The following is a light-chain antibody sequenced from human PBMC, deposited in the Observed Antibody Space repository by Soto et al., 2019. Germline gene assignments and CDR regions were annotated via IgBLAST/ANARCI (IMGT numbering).Light chain of an antibody. CDR1: QSVSSSY. CDR3: QQYGSSPWT. V-gene: IGKV3-20*01. J-gene: IGKJ1*01. CDR2: GAS. Sequence: VVLTQAPGALSLTPGERATLSCRASQSVSSSYLAWYQQKPGQAPRLLIYGASSRATGIPDRFSGSGSGTDFTLTISRLEPEDFALYFCQQYGSSPWTFVQRTKV.